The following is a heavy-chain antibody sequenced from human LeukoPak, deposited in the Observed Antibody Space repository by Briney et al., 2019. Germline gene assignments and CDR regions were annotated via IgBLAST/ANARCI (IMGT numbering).Heavy chain of an antibody. CDR2: IYYSGST. J-gene: IGHJ4*02. Sequence: SETLSLTCTVSGGSISSSSYYWGWIRQPPGKGLEWIGSIYYSGSTYYNPSLKSRVTISVDTSKNQFSLKLSSVTAADTAVYYCARDYDCSFDYWGQGTLVTVSS. D-gene: IGHD2-21*02. V-gene: IGHV4-39*07. CDR1: GGSISSSSYY. CDR3: ARDYDCSFDY.